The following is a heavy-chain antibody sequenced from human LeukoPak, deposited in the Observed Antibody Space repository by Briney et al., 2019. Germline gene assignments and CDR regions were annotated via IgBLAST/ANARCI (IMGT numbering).Heavy chain of an antibody. J-gene: IGHJ3*02. CDR3: ARRDVFDI. Sequence: PGGSLRLSCPASGLTFSNYWMHWVGQAPGKGLVWVSRINYGGTTTGYADSVKGRFTISRDNAKNTLYLQMNSLRAEDTAVYYCARRDVFDIWGQGTMVTVSS. CDR2: INYGGTTT. V-gene: IGHV3-74*01. CDR1: GLTFSNYW.